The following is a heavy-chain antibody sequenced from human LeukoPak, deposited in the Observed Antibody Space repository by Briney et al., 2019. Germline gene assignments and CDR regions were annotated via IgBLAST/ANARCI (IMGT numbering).Heavy chain of an antibody. CDR1: GFTFSSYG. Sequence: PGGSLRLSCAASGFTFSSYGMHWVRQAPGKGLEWVAVIWYDGSNKYYADSVKGRFTISRDNSKNTLYLQMNSLRAEDTAVYYCARAPYSSWYLDYWGQGTLVTVSS. CDR3: ARAPYSSWYLDY. J-gene: IGHJ4*02. V-gene: IGHV3-33*01. D-gene: IGHD6-6*01. CDR2: IWYDGSNK.